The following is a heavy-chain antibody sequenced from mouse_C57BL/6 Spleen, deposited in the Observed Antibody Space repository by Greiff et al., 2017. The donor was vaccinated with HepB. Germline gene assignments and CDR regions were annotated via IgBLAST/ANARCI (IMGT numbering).Heavy chain of an antibody. Sequence: EVKVVESGGGLVQSGRSLRLSCATSGFTFSDFYMEWVRQAPGKGLEWIAASRNKANDYTTEYSASVKGRFIVTRDTSQSILYRQMNALRAEDTAIYYCARDETCYYDYWGQGTTLTVSS. V-gene: IGHV7-1*01. CDR2: SRNKANDYTT. CDR1: GFTFSDFY. J-gene: IGHJ2*01. CDR3: ARDETCYYDY.